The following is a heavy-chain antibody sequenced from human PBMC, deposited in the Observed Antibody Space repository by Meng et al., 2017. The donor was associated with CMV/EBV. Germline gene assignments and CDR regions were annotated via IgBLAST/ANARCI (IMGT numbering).Heavy chain of an antibody. CDR2: IIPILGIA. J-gene: IGHJ4*02. V-gene: IGHV1-69*02. Sequence: GGSLRLSCKASGGTFSSYTISWVRQAPGQGLEWMGRIIPILGIANYAQKFQGRVTITADKSTSTAYMELSSLRSEDTAVYYCARMGGIDYWGQGTLVTVSS. D-gene: IGHD1-26*01. CDR3: ARMGGIDY. CDR1: GGTFSSYT.